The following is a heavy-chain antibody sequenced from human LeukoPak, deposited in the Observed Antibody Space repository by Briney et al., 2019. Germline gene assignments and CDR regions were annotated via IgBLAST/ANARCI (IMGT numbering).Heavy chain of an antibody. CDR1: GGSISSRSHS. CDR3: ARWEESDVFDI. CDR2: LYYSGST. Sequence: PSETLSLTCTVSGGSISSRSHSWGWIRQPPGKGLEWIGSLYYSGSTYYNPSLKSRVTISVDTSKNQLSLKLSSVTAADTALYYCARWEESDVFDIWGQGTMVTVSS. D-gene: IGHD1-26*01. V-gene: IGHV4-39*01. J-gene: IGHJ3*02.